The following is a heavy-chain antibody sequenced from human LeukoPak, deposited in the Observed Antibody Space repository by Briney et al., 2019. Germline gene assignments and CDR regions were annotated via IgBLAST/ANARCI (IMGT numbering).Heavy chain of an antibody. J-gene: IGHJ6*03. D-gene: IGHD3-10*01. Sequence: PGGSLRLSCAASGFTFSSYAMSWVRQTPGKGLEWVSAISGSGGSTYYADSVKGRFTISRDNSKNTLYLQMNSLRAEDTAVYYCADLELLDYYYMDVWGKGTTVTVSS. V-gene: IGHV3-23*01. CDR2: ISGSGGST. CDR3: ADLELLDYYYMDV. CDR1: GFTFSSYA.